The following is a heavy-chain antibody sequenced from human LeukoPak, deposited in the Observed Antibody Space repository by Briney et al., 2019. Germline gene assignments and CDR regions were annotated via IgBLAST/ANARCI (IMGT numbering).Heavy chain of an antibody. CDR1: GFTFSSYS. Sequence: PGGSLRLSCAASGFTFSSYSMNWVRQAPGKGLEWVSTISGSGGSTYYADSVKGRFTISRDNSKNTLYLQMNSLRAEDTAVYYCARRSSDLLRYFDWSPDAFDIWGQGTMVTVSS. J-gene: IGHJ3*02. CDR3: ARRSSDLLRYFDWSPDAFDI. V-gene: IGHV3-23*01. CDR2: ISGSGGST. D-gene: IGHD3-9*01.